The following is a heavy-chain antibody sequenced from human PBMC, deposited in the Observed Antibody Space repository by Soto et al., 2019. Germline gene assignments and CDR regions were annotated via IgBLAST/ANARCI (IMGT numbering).Heavy chain of an antibody. Sequence: SGPTLVNPTQTLTLTCTFSGFSLSTGGVGLGWIRQPPGKALEWLALIYWDDGKRYSPSLKSRLTITKDTSKNQVVLTMTNMDPVDTATYYCAHSVPTGAAADKGDDFDYWGQGTLVTVSS. CDR1: GFSLSTGGVG. CDR2: IYWDDGK. CDR3: AHSVPTGAAADKGDDFDY. J-gene: IGHJ4*02. D-gene: IGHD6-13*01. V-gene: IGHV2-5*02.